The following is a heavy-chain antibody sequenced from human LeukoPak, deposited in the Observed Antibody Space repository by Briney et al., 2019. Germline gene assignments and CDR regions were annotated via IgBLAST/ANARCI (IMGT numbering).Heavy chain of an antibody. J-gene: IGHJ6*03. D-gene: IGHD6-13*01. CDR3: ARASKQQLANYYYYYMDV. CDR1: GGSISSYY. Sequence: SETLSLTCTVSGGSISSYYWSWIRQPAGKGLEWIGRIYTSGSTNYNPSLKSRVTMSVDTSKNQFSLKLSSVTAADTAVYYCARASKQQLANYYYYYMDVWGKGTTVTVSS. V-gene: IGHV4-4*07. CDR2: IYTSGST.